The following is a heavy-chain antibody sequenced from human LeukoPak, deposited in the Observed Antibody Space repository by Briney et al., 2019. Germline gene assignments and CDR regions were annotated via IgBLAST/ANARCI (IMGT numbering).Heavy chain of an antibody. Sequence: GGSLRLSCAASAFTFSSYAMSWVRQAPGKGLEWVSAISGSGGSTYYADSVKGRFTISRDNSKNTLYLQMNSLRAEDAAVYFCAKAPVTSCRGAYCYPFDSWGQGTLVTVSS. V-gene: IGHV3-23*01. J-gene: IGHJ4*02. CDR3: AKAPVTSCRGAYCYPFDS. CDR2: ISGSGGST. D-gene: IGHD2-21*01. CDR1: AFTFSSYA.